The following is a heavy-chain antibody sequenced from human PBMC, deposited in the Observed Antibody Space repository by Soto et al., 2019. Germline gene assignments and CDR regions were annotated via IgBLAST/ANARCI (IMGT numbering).Heavy chain of an antibody. CDR3: ARYSSSWYANVYFDY. J-gene: IGHJ4*02. CDR1: GGSISSYY. V-gene: IGHV4-59*01. Sequence: PSETLSLTCTVSGGSISSYYWSWIRQPPGKGLEWIGYIYYSGSTNYNPSLKSRVTISVDTSKNQFSLKLSSVTAADTAVYYCARYSSSWYANVYFDYWGQGNLVTVS. D-gene: IGHD6-13*01. CDR2: IYYSGST.